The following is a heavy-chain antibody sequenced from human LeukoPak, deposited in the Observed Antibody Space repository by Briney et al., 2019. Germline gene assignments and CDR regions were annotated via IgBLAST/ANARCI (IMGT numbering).Heavy chain of an antibody. V-gene: IGHV1-8*01. CDR2: MNPNSGNT. D-gene: IGHD2-21*01. Sequence: GASVTVSCKASGYTFISYDINWVRQATGQGLEWMGWMNPNSGNTGYAQRFQGRVTMTRSTSISTAYMELSSLTSDDTAVYYCARSFVGTRKRNDYWGQGTLVTVSS. CDR3: ARSFVGTRKRNDY. CDR1: GYTFISYD. J-gene: IGHJ4*02.